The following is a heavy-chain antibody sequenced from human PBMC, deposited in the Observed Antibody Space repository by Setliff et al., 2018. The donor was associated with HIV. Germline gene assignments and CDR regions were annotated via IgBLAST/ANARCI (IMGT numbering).Heavy chain of an antibody. D-gene: IGHD4-17*01. J-gene: IGHJ2*01. CDR1: GYTFRSYG. V-gene: IGHV1-18*03. CDR2: ISTYNGNT. CDR3: ARDGSKADYGDYQGYWYFDL. Sequence: ASVKVSCKASGYTFRSYGISWVRQAPGQGLEWMGWISTYNGNTNYAQKVQGRVTMTTDTSTSTAYMELRSLRSDDMAVYYCARDGSKADYGDYQGYWYFDLWGRGTLVTVSS.